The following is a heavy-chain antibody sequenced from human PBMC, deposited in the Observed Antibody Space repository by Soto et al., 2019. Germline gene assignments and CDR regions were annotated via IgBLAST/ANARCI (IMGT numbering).Heavy chain of an antibody. V-gene: IGHV4-4*02. CDR1: GGSLTSTYW. CDR2: IHHTGSA. D-gene: IGHD1-7*01. CDR3: AYGNHGITGTTDY. J-gene: IGHJ4*02. Sequence: PSETLSLTCDVSGGSLTSTYWWTWVRQPPGKGLEWIGEIHHTGSANYNPPLKSRVTISLDKSKNQFSLKVTSVTAAGTAVYYCAYGNHGITGTTDYWGPGALVTVSS.